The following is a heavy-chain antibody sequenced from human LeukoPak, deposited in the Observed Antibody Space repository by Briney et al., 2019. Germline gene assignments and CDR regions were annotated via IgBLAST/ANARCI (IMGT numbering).Heavy chain of an antibody. J-gene: IGHJ4*02. CDR1: GYTFTSYY. V-gene: IGHV1-46*01. CDR2: INPSGGST. Sequence: ASVKVSCKASGYTFTSYYMHWVRQAPGQGLEWMGIINPSGGSTSYAQKFQGRVTMTRDTSTSTVYTELSSLRSEDTAVYYCASIAVAGPWDYWGQGTLVTVSS. D-gene: IGHD6-19*01. CDR3: ASIAVAGPWDY.